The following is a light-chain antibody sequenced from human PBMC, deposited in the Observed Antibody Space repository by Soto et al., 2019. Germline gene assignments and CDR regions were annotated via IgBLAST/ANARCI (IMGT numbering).Light chain of an antibody. CDR3: SSYTSSSTLAV. V-gene: IGLV2-14*03. Sequence: HSVLTQPASVSGSPGQSITISCTGTSSDVGGYDYVSWYQQHPGKAPKLMIYDVNSRPSGVSNRFSGSKSGNTASLTISGLQAEDEADYYCSSYTSSSTLAVFGGGTQLTVL. J-gene: IGLJ7*01. CDR1: SSDVGGYDY. CDR2: DVN.